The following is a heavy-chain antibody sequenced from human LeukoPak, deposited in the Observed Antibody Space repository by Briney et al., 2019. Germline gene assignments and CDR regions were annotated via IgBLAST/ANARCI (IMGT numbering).Heavy chain of an antibody. J-gene: IGHJ4*01. CDR2: IYYSGTT. Sequence: SETLSLTCTVSGGSISSYYWSWIRQPPGKGLEWIGYIYYSGTTNYNPSLKSRVTISVDTSKNQFSLKLSSVTAADTAVYYCARGVYIAAAQYGYWGQEPWSPSPQ. V-gene: IGHV4-59*01. CDR1: GGSISSYY. D-gene: IGHD6-13*01. CDR3: ARGVYIAAAQYGY.